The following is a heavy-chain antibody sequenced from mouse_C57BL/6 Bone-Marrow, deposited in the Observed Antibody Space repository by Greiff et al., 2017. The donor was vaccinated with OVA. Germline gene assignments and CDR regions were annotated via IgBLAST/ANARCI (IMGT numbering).Heavy chain of an antibody. CDR2: IHPNSGST. V-gene: IGHV1-64*01. CDR1: GYTFTSYW. CDR3: ARDSYLPFAY. Sequence: QVQLQQPGAELVKPGASVKLSCKASGYTFTSYWMHWVKQRPGQGLEWIGMIHPNSGSTNYNEKFKSKATLTVDKSSSTTYMQLSSLTSEDSAVYYCARDSYLPFAYWGQGTLVTVSA. J-gene: IGHJ3*01. D-gene: IGHD1-1*01.